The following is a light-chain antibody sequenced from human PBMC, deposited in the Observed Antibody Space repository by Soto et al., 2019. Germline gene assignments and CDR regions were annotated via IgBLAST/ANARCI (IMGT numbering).Light chain of an antibody. V-gene: IGLV1-40*01. Sequence: QSVLTQPPSVSGAPGQTVTISCTGSSSNIGARYEVHWYQQLPGTAPKLLIYEDIKRPSGIPDRFSGSKSGASASLAITGLLSEDEAEDYGQAYDSSRSGVVVGGGTQLAFL. CDR1: SSNIGARYE. CDR2: EDI. J-gene: IGLJ2*01. CDR3: QAYDSSRSGVV.